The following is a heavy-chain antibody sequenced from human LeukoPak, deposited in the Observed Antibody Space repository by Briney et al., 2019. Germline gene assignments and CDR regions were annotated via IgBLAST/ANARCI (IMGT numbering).Heavy chain of an antibody. CDR3: ARVQLERSGEPFDY. CDR2: ISSYNGNT. V-gene: IGHV1-18*01. J-gene: IGHJ4*02. D-gene: IGHD1-1*01. Sequence: ASVKVSCKASGYTFSSDGISWVRQAPGQGLEWMGWISSYNGNTKYAERLQGRVTMTTDTSTSTAYMELRSLRSDDTAVYYCARVQLERSGEPFDYWGQGTLVTVSS. CDR1: GYTFSSDG.